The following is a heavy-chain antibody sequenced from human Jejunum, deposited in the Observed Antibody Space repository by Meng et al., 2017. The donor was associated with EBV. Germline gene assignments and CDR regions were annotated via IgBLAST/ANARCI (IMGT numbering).Heavy chain of an antibody. J-gene: IGHJ4*02. V-gene: IGHV4-30-2*01. CDR1: GASSSSGGYS. CDR3: ARGAYFDY. CDR2: IYYSGSV. Sequence: QLRVQEDGSGQVTPSETPSLPCAFSGASSSSGGYSWHWIRQPPGKGLQWIGYIYYSGSVFYNSFLKSRVTLSVDRSKNQFSLNLSSVTAADTAVYYCARGAYFDYWGQGTLVTVSS.